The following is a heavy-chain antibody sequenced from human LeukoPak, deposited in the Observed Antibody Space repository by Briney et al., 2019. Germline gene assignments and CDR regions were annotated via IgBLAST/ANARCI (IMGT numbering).Heavy chain of an antibody. D-gene: IGHD3-22*01. CDR2: IRSKAYGGTT. Sequence: GGSLRLSCTASGFTFCDYAMSWVRQAPGKGLEWVGFIRSKAYGGTTEYAASVKGRFTISRDDSKSIAYLQMNSLKTEDTAVYYCTRDTYYYDSSGYSAEYYFDYWGQGTLVTVSS. V-gene: IGHV3-49*04. CDR1: GFTFCDYA. J-gene: IGHJ4*02. CDR3: TRDTYYYDSSGYSAEYYFDY.